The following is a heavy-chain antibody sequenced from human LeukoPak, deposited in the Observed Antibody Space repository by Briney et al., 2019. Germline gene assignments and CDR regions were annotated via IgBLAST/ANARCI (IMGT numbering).Heavy chain of an antibody. D-gene: IGHD3-16*02. CDR3: ATTVRGSYHYSMDV. CDR2: IHHSGST. CDR1: GYSISSGYF. J-gene: IGHJ6*02. Sequence: PSETLSLTCIVSGYSISSGYFWGWIRQPPGKGLEWIGNIHHSGSTYYNPSLKSRVTISVDTSQKQFSLKLTSVTAADTATYYCATTVRGSYHYSMDVWGQGTTVTVSS. V-gene: IGHV4-38-2*02.